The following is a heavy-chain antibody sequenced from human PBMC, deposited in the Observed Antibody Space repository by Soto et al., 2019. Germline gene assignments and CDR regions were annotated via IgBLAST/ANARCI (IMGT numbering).Heavy chain of an antibody. CDR3: AREGYCSGGGCSGGMDV. CDR1: GFAFSSYG. Sequence: GGSLRLSCAASGFAFSSYGMHWVRQSPGKGLEWVAFIWFDGSDALYSDSVKGRFSITRDNSKNTLFLQLNSLRGDDTAVYYCAREGYCSGGGCSGGMDVWGQGTTVTVSS. D-gene: IGHD2-15*01. CDR2: IWFDGSDA. J-gene: IGHJ6*02. V-gene: IGHV3-33*01.